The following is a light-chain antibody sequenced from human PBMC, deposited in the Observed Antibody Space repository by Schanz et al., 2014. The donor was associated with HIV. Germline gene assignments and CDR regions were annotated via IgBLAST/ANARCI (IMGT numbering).Light chain of an antibody. V-gene: IGLV2-23*02. CDR3: SSYGGNNNLV. CDR1: NGDVGTYNL. J-gene: IGLJ2*01. CDR2: EVS. Sequence: QSALTQPASVSGSPGQSITISCTGTNGDVGTYNLVSWYQQHPGKAPKLMIYEVSKRPSGVPDRFSGSKSVTSASLAITGLQAEDEADYYCSSYGGNNNLVFGGGTKLTVL.